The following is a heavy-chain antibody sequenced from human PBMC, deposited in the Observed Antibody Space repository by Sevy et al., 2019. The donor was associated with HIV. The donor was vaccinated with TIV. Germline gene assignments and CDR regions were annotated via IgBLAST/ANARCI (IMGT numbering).Heavy chain of an antibody. D-gene: IGHD3-10*01. CDR1: GFTFSSYW. CDR3: ARALSITMVQGVKYYYGMDV. CDR2: INSDGSST. V-gene: IGHV3-74*01. Sequence: GGSLRLSCAASGFTFSSYWMHWVRQAPGKGLVWVSRINSDGSSTGYADSVKGRFTISRDNAKNTLYMQMNSLRAEDTAVYYCARALSITMVQGVKYYYGMDVWGQGTTVTVSS. J-gene: IGHJ6*02.